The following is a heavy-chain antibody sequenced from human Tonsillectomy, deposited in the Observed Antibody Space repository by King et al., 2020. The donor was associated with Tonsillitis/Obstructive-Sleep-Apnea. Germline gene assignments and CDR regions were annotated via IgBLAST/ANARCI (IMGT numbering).Heavy chain of an antibody. CDR1: GFTFSSYA. D-gene: IGHD1-26*01. CDR2: ISGSGGSA. CDR3: AKDPVGYSNIWSLPGYMDV. Sequence: DVQLVESGGGLVQPGGSLRLSCAASGFTFSSYAMNWVRRAPGKGLEWVSGISGSGGSAYYADSVKGRFTISRDTAKNTLYLQTNSLRAEDTAVYYCAKDPVGYSNIWSLPGYMDVWGKGTTVTVSS. J-gene: IGHJ6*03. V-gene: IGHV3-23*04.